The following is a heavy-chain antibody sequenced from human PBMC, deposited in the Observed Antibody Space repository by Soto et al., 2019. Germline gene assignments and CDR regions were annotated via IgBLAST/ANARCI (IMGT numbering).Heavy chain of an antibody. J-gene: IGHJ3*02. D-gene: IGHD2-8*01. CDR3: ARDFNCTRRCIDVFDI. V-gene: IGHV1-3*01. CDR2: INAGNGNT. Sequence: ASVKVSCKASGYTFTSYAMHWVRQAPGQRLEWMGWINAGNGNTKYSQKFQGRVTITRDTSASTAYMELSSLRSDDTAVYYCARDFNCTRRCIDVFDIWGQGTMVTVSS. CDR1: GYTFTSYA.